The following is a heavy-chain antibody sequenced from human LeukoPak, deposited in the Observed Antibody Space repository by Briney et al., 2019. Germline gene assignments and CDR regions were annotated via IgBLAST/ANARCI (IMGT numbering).Heavy chain of an antibody. CDR1: GFTFSSYG. J-gene: IGHJ4*02. CDR2: IRYDGSNK. Sequence: GGSLRLSCAATGFTFSSYGMHWVRQAPGKGLKWVAFIRYDGSNKYYADSVKGRFTISRDNSKNTLYLQMNSLRAEDTAVYYCATVVRGQLFDYWGQGTLVTVSS. V-gene: IGHV3-30*02. D-gene: IGHD5-18*01. CDR3: ATVVRGQLFDY.